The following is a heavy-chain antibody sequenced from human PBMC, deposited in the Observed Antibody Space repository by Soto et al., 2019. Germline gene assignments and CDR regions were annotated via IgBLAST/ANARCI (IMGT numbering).Heavy chain of an antibody. CDR2: MNPNSGNT. J-gene: IGHJ5*02. Sequence: QVQLVQSGAEVKKPGASVKVSCKASGYTFTSYDINWVRQAPGQGLEWTGWMNPNSGNTGYAQKFQGRVTMTRNTSKSTAYMELSSLRAEDTAVYYCARFRLRRDRMFQRGFDPWGQGTLVTVSS. CDR1: GYTFTSYD. V-gene: IGHV1-8*01. CDR3: ARFRLRRDRMFQRGFDP. D-gene: IGHD4-17*01.